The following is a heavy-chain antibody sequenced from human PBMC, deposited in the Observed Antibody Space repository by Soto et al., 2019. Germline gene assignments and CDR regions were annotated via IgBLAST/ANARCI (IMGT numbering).Heavy chain of an antibody. CDR1: GYTFTSYG. CDR2: INTCSGST. J-gene: IGHJ6*02. Sequence: ASVKVSCKASGYTFTSYGISWVRQAPGQGLEWMGLINTCSGSTSHAQKLQGRVTMTRDTSTSTVYMELSSLRSEDTAVYYCASRTFGGVIDYYYGMDVWGQGTTVTSP. CDR3: ASRTFGGVIDYYYGMDV. V-gene: IGHV1-18*01. D-gene: IGHD3-16*02.